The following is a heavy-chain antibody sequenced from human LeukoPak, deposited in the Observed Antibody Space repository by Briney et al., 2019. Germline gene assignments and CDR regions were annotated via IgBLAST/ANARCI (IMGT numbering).Heavy chain of an antibody. J-gene: IGHJ4*02. CDR1: GGSISSYY. V-gene: IGHV4-4*07. CDR2: IYTSESP. D-gene: IGHD3/OR15-3a*01. Sequence: SETLSLTCTVSGGSISSYYWSWIRQPAGKGLEWIGRIYTSESPNYNPSLKSRVTMSVDTSKNQFSLKLTSVTAADTAVYYCARQTGSGLFILPGGQGTLVTVSS. CDR3: ARQTGSGLFILP.